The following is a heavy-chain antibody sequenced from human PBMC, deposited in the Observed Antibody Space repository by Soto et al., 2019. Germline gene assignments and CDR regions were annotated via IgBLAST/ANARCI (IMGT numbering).Heavy chain of an antibody. V-gene: IGHV3-30*18. Sequence: GGSLRLSGAASGLTFSSYGMHWVRQAPGKGLEWVAVISYDGSNKYYADSVKGRFTISRDNSKNTLYLQMNSLRAEDTAVYYCAKDIMGIAVAGLDYWGQGTLVTVSS. CDR1: GLTFSSYG. CDR3: AKDIMGIAVAGLDY. CDR2: ISYDGSNK. J-gene: IGHJ4*02. D-gene: IGHD6-19*01.